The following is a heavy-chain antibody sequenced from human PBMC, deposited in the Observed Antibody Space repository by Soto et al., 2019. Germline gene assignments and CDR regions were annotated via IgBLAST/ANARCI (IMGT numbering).Heavy chain of an antibody. J-gene: IGHJ4*02. CDR3: ARGLYCGGGCYSHFDY. CDR1: GGTFSNYP. V-gene: IGHV1-69*01. CDR2: IIPIFGTT. D-gene: IGHD2-21*02. Sequence: VQLVQSGAEVKKPGSSVKVSCKASGGTFSNYPFIWVRQAPGQGLDWMGGIIPIFGTTDYGQRFQGRVTITADESTNTAYMELSSLRSXXXXXYYCARGLYCGGGCYSHFDYWGQGTLVTVSS.